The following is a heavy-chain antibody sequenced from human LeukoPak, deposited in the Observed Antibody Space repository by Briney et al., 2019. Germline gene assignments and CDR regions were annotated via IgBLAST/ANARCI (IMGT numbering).Heavy chain of an antibody. D-gene: IGHD3-22*01. CDR2: INPNSGDT. CDR3: ARGYYDSSDFEYFQH. Sequence: ASVKVSCKASGYSFTGYYMHWVRQAPGQGLEWMAWINPNSGDTNFAQKFQGRVTMTRDTSISTVYMGLSRLRSDDTAVFFCARGYYDSSDFEYFQHWGQGTLVTVSS. CDR1: GYSFTGYY. J-gene: IGHJ1*01. V-gene: IGHV1-2*02.